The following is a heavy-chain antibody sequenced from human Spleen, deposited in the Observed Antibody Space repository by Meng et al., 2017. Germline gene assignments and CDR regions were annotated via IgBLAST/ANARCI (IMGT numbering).Heavy chain of an antibody. V-gene: IGHV1-18*01. J-gene: IGHJ4*02. Sequence: QGYLVQSGAEVKKPGASVQVSCKSSDYTFTGYGVSWVRQAPGQGLEWMAWLGAHPGDTSHAPKFLGRVTGTADTATATAYMELRGLGSEDAAVYYCAQVGQAGPFWGQGTLVTVSS. CDR2: LGAHPGDT. CDR3: AQVGQAGPF. CDR1: DYTFTGYG.